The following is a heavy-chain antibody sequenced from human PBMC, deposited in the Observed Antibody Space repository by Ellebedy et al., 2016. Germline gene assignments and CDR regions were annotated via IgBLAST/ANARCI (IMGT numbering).Heavy chain of an antibody. CDR1: GFTFSSYA. J-gene: IGHJ3*02. Sequence: GGSLRLSCAASGFTFSSYAMSWVRQAPGKGLEWVSAISGSGGSTYYADSVKGRFTISRDNSKNTLYLQMNSLRAEDTAVYYCAKDPPPHPYYYVGSAFDIWGQGTMVTVSS. CDR3: AKDPPPHPYYYVGSAFDI. CDR2: ISGSGGST. V-gene: IGHV3-23*01. D-gene: IGHD3-10*02.